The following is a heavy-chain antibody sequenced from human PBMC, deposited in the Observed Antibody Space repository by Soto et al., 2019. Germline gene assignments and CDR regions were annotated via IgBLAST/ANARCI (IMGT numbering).Heavy chain of an antibody. CDR1: GLSLSNGRLG. D-gene: IGHD2-2*01. CDR3: ALIKDCSRTDCYLASFDP. V-gene: IGHV2-26*01. CDR2: IFSNDDK. Sequence: QVTLKESGSVLVKPTETLPLTCTVSGLSLSNGRLGVSWIRQPPGKALEWLAHIFSNDDKSYSTSLRSRLTSTTDSSRSQVVLTMTNMDTMDSATYYCALIKDCSRTDCYLASFDPWGQGTLVTVSS. J-gene: IGHJ5*02.